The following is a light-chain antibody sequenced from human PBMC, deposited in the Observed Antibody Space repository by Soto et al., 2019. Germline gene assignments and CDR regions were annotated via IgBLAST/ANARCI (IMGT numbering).Light chain of an antibody. V-gene: IGKV3-20*01. Sequence: EIVLTQSPGTLSLSPGERATLSCRASQSVSSNSLAWYQQKPGQAPRLLIYGASSRATGIPDRFSGSGSGTDFTLTSSGLEPEDCAVYYCQQYGSSPFTFGPGTKVDIK. CDR1: QSVSSNS. CDR3: QQYGSSPFT. CDR2: GAS. J-gene: IGKJ3*01.